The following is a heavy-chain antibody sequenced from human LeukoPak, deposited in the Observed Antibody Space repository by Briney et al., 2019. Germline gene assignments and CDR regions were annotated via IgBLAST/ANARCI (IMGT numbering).Heavy chain of an antibody. V-gene: IGHV3-53*01. CDR3: AKGTEFFGVVMFDY. J-gene: IGHJ4*02. D-gene: IGHD3-3*01. CDR2: IYSGGST. Sequence: GGSLRLSCAASGFTVSSNYMSWVRQAPGKGLEWVSVIYSGGSTYYADSVKGRFTISRDISKNTLYLQMNSLRAEDTAVYYCAKGTEFFGVVMFDYWGQGTLVTVSS. CDR1: GFTVSSNY.